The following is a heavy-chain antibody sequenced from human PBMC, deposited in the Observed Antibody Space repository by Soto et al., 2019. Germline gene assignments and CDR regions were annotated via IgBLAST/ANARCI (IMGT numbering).Heavy chain of an antibody. D-gene: IGHD4-4*01. J-gene: IGHJ2*01. CDR1: GGSISGGVGGLYY. CDR2: IYDSGST. CDR3: AGEVIPLTTDWYFDL. V-gene: IGHV4-30-4*01. Sequence: LSLTCTVSGGSISGGVGGLYYWSWIRQPPGKGLEWIGYIYDSGSTYYNPSLKSRVTISVDTSKNQFSLRLSSVTAADTAVYYCAGEVIPLTTDWYFDLWGRGTLVTVSS.